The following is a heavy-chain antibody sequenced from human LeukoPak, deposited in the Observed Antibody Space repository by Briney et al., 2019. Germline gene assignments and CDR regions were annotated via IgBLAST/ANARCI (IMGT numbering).Heavy chain of an antibody. CDR1: GFSVSIKY. D-gene: IGHD3-10*01. CDR3: ARVGDHYHWYLDL. J-gene: IGHJ2*01. CDR2: IYSGADT. V-gene: IGHV3-53*01. Sequence: GGSLTLSCAASGFSVSIKYMNWVRQAPGKGLEWVSIIYSGADTYYADSVKGRFTISRDTSTNTLFLHMSNVRVKDTAVYYCARVGDHYHWYLDLWGRGTLVSVSS.